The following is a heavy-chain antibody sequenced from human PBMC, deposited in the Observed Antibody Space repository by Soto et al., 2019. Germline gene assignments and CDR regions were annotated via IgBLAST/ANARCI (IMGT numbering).Heavy chain of an antibody. J-gene: IGHJ4*02. CDR2: IYYSGST. D-gene: IGHD4-17*01. Sequence: QLQLQESGPGLVKPSETLSLTCTVSGGSISSSSYYWGWIRQPPGKGLEWIGSIYYSGSTYYNPSHKSRVTISVETSKIQFSLKLSSVTAADTAVYSCARPITENDYGDYYRDYWGQGTLVTVSS. CDR1: GGSISSSSYY. V-gene: IGHV4-39*01. CDR3: ARPITENDYGDYYRDY.